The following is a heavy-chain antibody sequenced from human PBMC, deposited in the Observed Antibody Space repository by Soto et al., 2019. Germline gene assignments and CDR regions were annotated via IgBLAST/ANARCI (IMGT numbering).Heavy chain of an antibody. J-gene: IGHJ4*02. Sequence: QVQLVESGGGVVQPGRSLRLSCAASGFTFSSYGMHWVRQAPGKGLEWVAVISYDGSNKYYADSVKGRFTISRDNSKNTLYLQMNSLRAEDTAVYYCAKDLGGELPDYWGQGTLVTVSS. V-gene: IGHV3-30*18. CDR2: ISYDGSNK. CDR3: AKDLGGELPDY. CDR1: GFTFSSYG. D-gene: IGHD1-26*01.